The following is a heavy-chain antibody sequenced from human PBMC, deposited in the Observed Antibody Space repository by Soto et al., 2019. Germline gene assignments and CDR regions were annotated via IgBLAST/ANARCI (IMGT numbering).Heavy chain of an antibody. J-gene: IGHJ6*02. D-gene: IGHD3-10*01. Sequence: QVQLQESGPGLVKPSQTLLLTCSVSGDSISTASHYWNWIRHLPGKGLEWIGNIYSSGRIYYTPSLQSRATISEDTSTNQFALTLSSVPAADTGVYYCARSISSGSFSFGYHGMDVWGQGTTVTVSS. CDR2: IYSSGRI. CDR1: GDSISTASHY. CDR3: ARSISSGSFSFGYHGMDV. V-gene: IGHV4-31*03.